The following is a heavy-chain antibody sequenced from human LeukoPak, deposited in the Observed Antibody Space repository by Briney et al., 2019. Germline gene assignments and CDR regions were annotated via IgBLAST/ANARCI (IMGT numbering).Heavy chain of an antibody. CDR3: ARVGIAAAGGTDH. D-gene: IGHD6-13*01. J-gene: IGHJ4*02. CDR1: GFTSSSYE. CDR2: ISSSGSTI. Sequence: PGGSLRLSCAASGFTSSSYEMNWVRQAPGKGLEWVSYISSSGSTIYYADSVKGRFTISRDNAKNSLYLQMNSLRAEDTAVYYCARVGIAAAGGTDHWGQGTLVTVSS. V-gene: IGHV3-48*03.